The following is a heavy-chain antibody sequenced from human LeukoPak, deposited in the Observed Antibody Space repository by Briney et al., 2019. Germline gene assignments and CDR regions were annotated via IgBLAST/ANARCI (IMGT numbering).Heavy chain of an antibody. CDR3: ATVRGALPFDP. V-gene: IGHV1-3*01. J-gene: IGHJ5*02. CDR1: GYNFNSYT. CDR2: INPGHDTT. Sequence: ASVKVSCKASGYNFNSYTIHWVRQAPGQRLEWMGRINPGHDTTEYSEKFQGRVTITRDTSARTVYMELGSLRSEDTAVYYCATVRGALPFDPWGQGTLIIVSS.